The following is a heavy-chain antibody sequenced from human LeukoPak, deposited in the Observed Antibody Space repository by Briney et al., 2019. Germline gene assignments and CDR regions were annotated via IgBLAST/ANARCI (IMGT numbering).Heavy chain of an antibody. Sequence: GGSLRLSCAASGFTFSSYGMHWVRQAPGKGLEWVAVISYDGSNKYYADSVKGRFTISRDNSRNTLYLQMNSLRAEDTAVYYCAKEKNSGYFDYWGQGTLVTVSS. J-gene: IGHJ4*02. CDR2: ISYDGSNK. V-gene: IGHV3-30*18. D-gene: IGHD6-25*01. CDR3: AKEKNSGYFDY. CDR1: GFTFSSYG.